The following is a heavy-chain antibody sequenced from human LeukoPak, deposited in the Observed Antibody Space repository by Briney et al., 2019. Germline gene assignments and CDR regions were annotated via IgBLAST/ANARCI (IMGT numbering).Heavy chain of an antibody. CDR3: ARGGTLHGFDI. CDR1: GFTFSSYW. CDR2: VNSGGGGT. V-gene: IGHV3-74*01. Sequence: PGRSLSLSCAASGFTFSSYWLHSVRQAPGTGLEWVLRVNSGGGGTIYVDSVKGRFTISRDHAKSTLYLQMNSLRADGTAVYYCARGGTLHGFDIWGQGTMVTVSS. D-gene: IGHD3-16*01. J-gene: IGHJ3*02.